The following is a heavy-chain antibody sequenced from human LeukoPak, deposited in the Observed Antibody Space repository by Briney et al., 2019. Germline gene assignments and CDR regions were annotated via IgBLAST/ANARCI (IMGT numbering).Heavy chain of an antibody. CDR2: ISAYNGNT. D-gene: IGHD5-12*01. V-gene: IGHV1-18*04. CDR1: GYTFTSYS. Sequence: APVKVSCKASGYTFTSYSISWVRQAPGQGLEWMGWISAYNGNTSYAQKLQGRVTMTTDTSTSTAYMELRSLRSDDTAVYYCARLGIVATIKHAFDIWGQGTMVTVSS. J-gene: IGHJ3*02. CDR3: ARLGIVATIKHAFDI.